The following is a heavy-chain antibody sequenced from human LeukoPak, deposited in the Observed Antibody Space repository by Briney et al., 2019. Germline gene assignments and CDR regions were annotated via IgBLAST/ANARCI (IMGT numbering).Heavy chain of an antibody. D-gene: IGHD3-10*01. CDR3: AKPGNYYGSGSPPLDY. Sequence: GGSLRLSCAASGFTFSSYGMHWVRQAPGKGLEWVAVISYDGSNKYYADSVKGRFTISRDNSKNTLCLQMNSLRAEDTAVYYCAKPGNYYGSGSPPLDYWGQGTLVTVSS. CDR2: ISYDGSNK. V-gene: IGHV3-30*18. CDR1: GFTFSSYG. J-gene: IGHJ4*02.